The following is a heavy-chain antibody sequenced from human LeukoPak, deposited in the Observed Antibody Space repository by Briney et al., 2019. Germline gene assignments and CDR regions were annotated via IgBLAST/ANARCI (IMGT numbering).Heavy chain of an antibody. D-gene: IGHD3-10*01. CDR1: GGSISSYY. V-gene: IGHV4-59*01. CDR2: IYYSGST. J-gene: IGHJ6*03. CDR3: ARDSRGSGSYGYYYYMDV. Sequence: PSETLSLTCTVSGGSISSYYWSWIRQPPGKGLEWIGYIYYSGSTNYNPSLKSRVTISVDTSKNQFSLKLSSVTAADTAVCYCARDSRGSGSYGYYYYMDVWGKGTTVTISS.